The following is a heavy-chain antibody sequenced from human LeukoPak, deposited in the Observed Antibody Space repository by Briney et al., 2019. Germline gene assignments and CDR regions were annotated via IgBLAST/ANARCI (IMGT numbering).Heavy chain of an antibody. D-gene: IGHD2-15*01. CDR1: GGSFSGYY. V-gene: IGHV4-34*01. Sequence: SETLSLTCAVYGGSFSGYYWSWIRQPPGKGLEWIGEINHSGSTNYNPSLKSRVTISVDTSKNQFSLKLSSVTAADTAVYYCARGRAGSGPTSNYFDYWGQGTLVTVSS. CDR3: ARGRAGSGPTSNYFDY. J-gene: IGHJ4*02. CDR2: INHSGST.